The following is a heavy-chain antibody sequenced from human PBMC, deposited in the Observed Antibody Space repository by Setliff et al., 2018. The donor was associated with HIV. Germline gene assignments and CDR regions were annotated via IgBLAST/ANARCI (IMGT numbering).Heavy chain of an antibody. D-gene: IGHD3-9*01. V-gene: IGHV3-23*01. J-gene: IGHJ4*02. Sequence: PGGSLRLSCAASGFTFSNYVINWVRQAPGKGLEWISGISGSGVNSYYADSVKGRFTISRDNSKNTVDLQMNSLRAEDTAVYYCAKTSNTGYLFCSDYWGQGTLVTVSS. CDR3: AKTSNTGYLFCSDY. CDR1: GFTFSNYV. CDR2: ISGSGVNS.